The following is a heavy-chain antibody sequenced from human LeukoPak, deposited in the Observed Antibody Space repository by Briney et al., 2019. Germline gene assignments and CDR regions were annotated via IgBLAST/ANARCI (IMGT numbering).Heavy chain of an antibody. V-gene: IGHV3-48*02. CDR3: ARDRYGDSVALDFWYFDL. CDR1: GFPFSTYS. D-gene: IGHD4-17*01. Sequence: GGSLRLSCTASGFPFSTYSMNWVRQAPGKGLEWISYISSSTKTIYYADSVRGRFTISRDNGETSLFPQMTSLRDDDTAVYYCARDRYGDSVALDFWYFDLWGRGTLVTVSS. J-gene: IGHJ2*01. CDR2: ISSSTKTI.